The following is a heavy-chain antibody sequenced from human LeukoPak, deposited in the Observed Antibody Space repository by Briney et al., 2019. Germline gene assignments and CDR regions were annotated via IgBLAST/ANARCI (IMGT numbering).Heavy chain of an antibody. Sequence: PSETLSLTCAVYGGSFSGYYWSWIRQPPGKGLEWIGEINHSGSTNYNPSLKSRVTISVDTSKNQFSLKLSSVTAADTAVYYCARLSTGYSSSWFSRRIEYYYYMDVWGKGTTVTISS. CDR2: INHSGST. D-gene: IGHD6-13*01. CDR3: ARLSTGYSSSWFSRRIEYYYYMDV. CDR1: GGSFSGYY. J-gene: IGHJ6*03. V-gene: IGHV4-34*01.